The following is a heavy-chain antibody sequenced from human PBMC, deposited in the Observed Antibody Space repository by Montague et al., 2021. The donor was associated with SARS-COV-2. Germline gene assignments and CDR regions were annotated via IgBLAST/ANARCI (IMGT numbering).Heavy chain of an antibody. CDR3: ARGSSQFFGSGPLGY. CDR2: TSSSSVT. Sequence: SLRLSCAASGFTVSSTYMNWVRQVPGKGLEWVSSTSSSSVTYSADSLKGRFTISRDNSKNTVYLQMNSLRAEDTAVYFCARGSSQFFGSGPLGYWSQGSLVTVSS. J-gene: IGHJ4*02. V-gene: IGHV3-66*01. CDR1: GFTVSSTY. D-gene: IGHD3-10*01.